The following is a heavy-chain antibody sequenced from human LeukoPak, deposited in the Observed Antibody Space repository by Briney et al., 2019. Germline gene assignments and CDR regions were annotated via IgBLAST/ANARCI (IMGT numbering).Heavy chain of an antibody. CDR1: GFTFSSHG. J-gene: IGHJ3*01. Sequence: GGSLGLSCAASGFTFSSHGMHSVRQAPGEGLVLVQRVNGPGDWTHYADSVRGRFIISRDNAENTISLQMNNLRAEDTAVYFCAREVFEGQRQSDAFDVWGQGTMVTVSS. V-gene: IGHV3-74*01. D-gene: IGHD6-25*01. CDR2: VNGPGDWT. CDR3: AREVFEGQRQSDAFDV.